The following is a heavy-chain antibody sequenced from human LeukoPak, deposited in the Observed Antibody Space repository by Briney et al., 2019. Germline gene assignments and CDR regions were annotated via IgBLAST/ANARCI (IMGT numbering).Heavy chain of an antibody. D-gene: IGHD5-24*01. CDR1: GYTFTRYG. J-gene: IGHJ4*02. CDR3: ARGRATSDY. Sequence: ASVKVSCKASGYTFTRYGISWVRQAPGQGLEWMGWMNPNSGNTGYAQKFQGRVTMTRNTSISTAYMELSSLRSEDTAVYYCARGRATSDYWGQGTLVTVSS. V-gene: IGHV1-8*02. CDR2: MNPNSGNT.